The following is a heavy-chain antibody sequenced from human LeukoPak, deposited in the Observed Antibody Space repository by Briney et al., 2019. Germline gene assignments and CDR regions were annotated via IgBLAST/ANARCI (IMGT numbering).Heavy chain of an antibody. Sequence: GRSLRLSCAASGFTFDDYAMHWVRQAPGKGLEWVSGINWNGGFITYADSVKGRFTISRDSAKNSLYLEMNSLRGEDTAFYYCAKDISPRRYYDWPTSDFDFWGQGTPVTVSS. D-gene: IGHD3-9*01. CDR2: INWNGGFI. J-gene: IGHJ4*02. CDR1: GFTFDDYA. V-gene: IGHV3-9*01. CDR3: AKDISPRRYYDWPTSDFDF.